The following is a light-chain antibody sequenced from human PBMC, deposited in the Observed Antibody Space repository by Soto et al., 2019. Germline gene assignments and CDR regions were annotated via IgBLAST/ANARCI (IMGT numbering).Light chain of an antibody. Sequence: EIVLTQSPATLSLSPGERATLSCRASLNVNSYLAWYQQKPGQAPRLLIYGASSRATGIPDRFSGTGSETDFTLTISRLEPEDFAVYYCQQYDNSPITFGQGTRLEI. J-gene: IGKJ5*01. V-gene: IGKV3-20*01. CDR1: LNVNSY. CDR2: GAS. CDR3: QQYDNSPIT.